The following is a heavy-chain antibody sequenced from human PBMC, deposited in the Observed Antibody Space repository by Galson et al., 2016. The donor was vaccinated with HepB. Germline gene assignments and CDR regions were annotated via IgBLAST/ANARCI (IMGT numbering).Heavy chain of an antibody. V-gene: IGHV3-11*01. CDR3: ARTTVTTYYYYYYAMDV. Sequence: SLRLSCAASGFTFSDYYMSWIRQAPGKRLEWVSYIGSGGNTIYYADSVKGRFTISRDNAKNSLYLQMNSLRAEDTAVYYCARTTVTTYYYYYYAMDVWGQGTTVTVSS. CDR1: GFTFSDYY. D-gene: IGHD4-17*01. J-gene: IGHJ6*02. CDR2: IGSGGNTI.